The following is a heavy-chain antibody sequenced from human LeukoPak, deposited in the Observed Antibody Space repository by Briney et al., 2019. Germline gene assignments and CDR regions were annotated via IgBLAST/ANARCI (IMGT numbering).Heavy chain of an antibody. CDR2: ISDSGGST. CDR3: AKRGVVIRVILVGFHKQAYYFDY. D-gene: IGHD3-22*01. CDR1: GITLSNYG. V-gene: IGHV3-23*01. Sequence: GGSLRLSCAVSGITLSNYGMSWVRQAPGKGLEWVAGISDSGGSTNYADSVKGRFTISRDNPKNTLYLQMNSLRAEDTAVYFCAKRGVVIRVILVGFHKQAYYFDYWGQGALVTVSS. J-gene: IGHJ4*02.